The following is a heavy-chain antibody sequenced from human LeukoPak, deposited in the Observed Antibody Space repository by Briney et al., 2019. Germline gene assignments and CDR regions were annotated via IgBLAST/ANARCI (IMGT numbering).Heavy chain of an antibody. CDR3: TTPPDADSSWYAKGFDY. Sequence: GRSLRLSCTASGFTFGDYAMGWVRQAPGKGLEWVGFIRSKAYGGTTEYAASVKGRFTISRDDSKSIAYLQVNSLKTEDTAVYYCTTPPDADSSWYAKGFDYWGRGTLVTVSS. D-gene: IGHD6-13*01. CDR1: GFTFGDYA. V-gene: IGHV3-49*04. J-gene: IGHJ4*02. CDR2: IRSKAYGGTT.